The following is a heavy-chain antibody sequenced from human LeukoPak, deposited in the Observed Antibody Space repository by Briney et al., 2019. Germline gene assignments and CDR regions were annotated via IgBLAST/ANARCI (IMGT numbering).Heavy chain of an antibody. CDR3: AKGREAVAGDGFYY. V-gene: IGHV3-33*06. D-gene: IGHD6-19*01. CDR1: GFTFSSYG. J-gene: IGHJ4*02. CDR2: IWYDGSNK. Sequence: PGGSLRLSCAASGFTFSSYGMHWVRQAPGKGLEWVAVIWYDGSNKYYADSVKGRFTISRDNSKNTLYLQMNSLRAEDTAVYYCAKGREAVAGDGFYYWGQGTLVTVSS.